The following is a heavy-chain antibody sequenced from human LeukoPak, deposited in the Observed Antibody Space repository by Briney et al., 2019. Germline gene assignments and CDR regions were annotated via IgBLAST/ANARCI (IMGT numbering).Heavy chain of an antibody. CDR3: ARHMTNLFRGPTRD. CDR2: IYSSEST. Sequence: PSETLSLTCTVSGGSISSSNSYWGWIRQPPGKGLEWIGSIYSSESTYYNPSLKSRVTISVDTSKNQVSLKLNSVTAADTAVYYCARHMTNLFRGPTRDWGQGTLVTVSS. J-gene: IGHJ4*02. V-gene: IGHV4-39*01. D-gene: IGHD3-10*01. CDR1: GGSISSSNSY.